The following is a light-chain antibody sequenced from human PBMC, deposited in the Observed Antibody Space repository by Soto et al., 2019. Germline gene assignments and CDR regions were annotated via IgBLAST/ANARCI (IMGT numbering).Light chain of an antibody. J-gene: IGKJ2*01. CDR1: QSISGY. CDR2: GTS. CDR3: QPTSTMPVT. Sequence: DAPMTQSPSSLAASVGDRVTITCRASQSISGYLNWYQQRPGKAPKLLVYGTSKLKTGVPSRFSGSGSGTDFTLTISSLQPEDFATYYCQPTSTMPVTFGQGTRLEI. V-gene: IGKV1-39*01.